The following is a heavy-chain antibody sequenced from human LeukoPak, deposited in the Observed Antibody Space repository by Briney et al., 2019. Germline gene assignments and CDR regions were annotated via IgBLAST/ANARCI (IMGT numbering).Heavy chain of an antibody. D-gene: IGHD3-10*01. CDR3: ARFSRAESYLDY. CDR2: IYYSGST. J-gene: IGHJ4*02. Sequence: SETLSLTCTVSGGSISSYYWSWIRQPPGKGLEWIGYIYYSGSTYYNPSLKSRVTISVDTSKNQFSLKLSSVTAADTAVYYCARFSRAESYLDYWGQGTLVTVSS. V-gene: IGHV4-59*08. CDR1: GGSISSYY.